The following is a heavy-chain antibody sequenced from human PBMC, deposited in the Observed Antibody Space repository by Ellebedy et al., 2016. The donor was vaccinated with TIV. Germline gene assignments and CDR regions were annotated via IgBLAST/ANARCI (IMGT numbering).Heavy chain of an antibody. Sequence: GGSLRLSCAASGFIFSDYGMSWVRQAPGKGLEWVSTVSGRDFTYYADSVRGWFTISRDISKNMLYLQMNSLRADDTAVYYCARRRLIAGGDFDYWGQGTLVTVSS. V-gene: IGHV3-23*01. CDR1: GFIFSDYG. CDR2: VSGRDFT. J-gene: IGHJ4*02. CDR3: ARRRLIAGGDFDY. D-gene: IGHD2-8*02.